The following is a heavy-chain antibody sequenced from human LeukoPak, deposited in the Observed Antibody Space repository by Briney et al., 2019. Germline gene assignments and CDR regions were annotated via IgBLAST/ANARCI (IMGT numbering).Heavy chain of an antibody. CDR1: GGSISSTDFY. Sequence: SETLSLTCTVSGGSISSTDFYWAWIRQPPGKGLEWIGTIYYLGATQYNPSLKSLVTVSVDTSKNQFSLKVNSVTAADTAVYYCAREFRFMGGNPGGFWGQGTLITVSS. J-gene: IGHJ4*02. CDR3: AREFRFMGGNPGGF. CDR2: IYYLGAT. D-gene: IGHD3-3*01. V-gene: IGHV4-39*07.